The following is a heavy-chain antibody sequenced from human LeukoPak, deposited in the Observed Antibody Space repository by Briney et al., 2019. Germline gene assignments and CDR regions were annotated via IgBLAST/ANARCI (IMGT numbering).Heavy chain of an antibody. CDR3: ARGGAARLHFQN. CDR1: GGSISTYY. D-gene: IGHD6-6*01. V-gene: IGHV4-59*01. Sequence: SETLSLTCTVSGGSISTYYWNWIRQPPGKGLEWIGYIYHSGSTNYDPSLQGRVTISVDTSKNQFSLNLNSVTAADTAVYYCARGGAARLHFQNWGQGTLVTVSS. J-gene: IGHJ1*01. CDR2: IYHSGST.